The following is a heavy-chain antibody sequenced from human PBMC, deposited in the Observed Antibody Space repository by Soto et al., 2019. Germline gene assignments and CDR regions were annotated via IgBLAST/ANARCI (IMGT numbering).Heavy chain of an antibody. D-gene: IGHD2-2*02. V-gene: IGHV1-18*01. Sequence: GASVKVSCKASGYTFTSYGISWVRQAPGQGLEWMGWISAYNGNTNYAQKLQGRVTMTTDTSTSTAYMELRSLRSDDTAVYYCARVTQKYCSSTSCYSWFDPWGQGTLVTVSS. CDR1: GYTFTSYG. J-gene: IGHJ5*02. CDR2: ISAYNGNT. CDR3: ARVTQKYCSSTSCYSWFDP.